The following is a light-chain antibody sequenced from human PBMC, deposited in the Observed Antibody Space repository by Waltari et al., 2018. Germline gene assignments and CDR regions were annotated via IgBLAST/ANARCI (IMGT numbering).Light chain of an antibody. CDR2: TTS. J-gene: IGKJ3*01. V-gene: IGKV1-9*01. CDR1: QDISSS. CDR3: QQLHRYPPT. Sequence: DIQLTQSPPFLSASVGDRVTLSCRASQDISSSLAWYQQKVDKAPQLLIYTTSTLASGVLSRFSGSGSGTDVTLTSTSRQPDDFATYYCQQLHRYPPTFGPGTTVDVK.